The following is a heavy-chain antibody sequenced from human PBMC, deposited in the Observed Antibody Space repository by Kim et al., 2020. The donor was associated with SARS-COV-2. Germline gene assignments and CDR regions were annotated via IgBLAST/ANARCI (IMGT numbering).Heavy chain of an antibody. CDR3: ARGRYNWNDPGIDY. CDR1: GFTFSSYG. J-gene: IGHJ4*02. V-gene: IGHV3-33*01. CDR2: IWYDGSNK. D-gene: IGHD1-1*01. Sequence: GGSLRLSCAASGFTFSSYGMHWVRQAPGKGLEWVAVIWYDGSNKYYADSVKGRFTISRDNSKNTLYLQMNSLRAEDTAVYYCARGRYNWNDPGIDYWGQGTLVTVSS.